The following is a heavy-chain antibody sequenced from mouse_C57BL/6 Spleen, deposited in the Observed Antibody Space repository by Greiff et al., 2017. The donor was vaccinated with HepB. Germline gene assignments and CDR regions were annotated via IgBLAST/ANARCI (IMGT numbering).Heavy chain of an antibody. J-gene: IGHJ2*01. Sequence: QVQLQQPGAELVKPGASVKLSCKASGYTFTSYWMHWVKQRPGQGLEWIGMIHPNSGSTNYNEKFKSKATLTVDKSSSTAYMQLSSLTSEDSAVYDCAREGRLLRGYFDYWGQGTTLTVSS. CDR1: GYTFTSYW. D-gene: IGHD1-1*01. V-gene: IGHV1-64*01. CDR2: IHPNSGST. CDR3: AREGRLLRGYFDY.